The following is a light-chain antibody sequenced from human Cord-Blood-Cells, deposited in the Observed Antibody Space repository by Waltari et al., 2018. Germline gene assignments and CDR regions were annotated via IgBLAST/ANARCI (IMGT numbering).Light chain of an antibody. Sequence: SSELTQDPAVSVALGQTVRLTCQGDRPRSYYASWYQQKPGQAPVLVIYGKNNRPSGIPDRFSGSSSGNTASLTITGAQAEDEADYYCNSRDSSGNHLVFGGGTKLTVL. V-gene: IGLV3-19*01. CDR3: NSRDSSGNHLV. J-gene: IGLJ3*02. CDR1: RPRSYY. CDR2: GKN.